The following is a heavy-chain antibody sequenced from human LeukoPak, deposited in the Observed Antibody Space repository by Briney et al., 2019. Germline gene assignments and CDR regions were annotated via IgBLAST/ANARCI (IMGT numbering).Heavy chain of an antibody. CDR3: ARGGYCNSTTCYFNDWFDP. Sequence: GGSLRLSCAASGFTLSSYAMSWVRQGPGKGLEWVSAISVSGNTYHADSVKGRFTISRDNAKNSLYLQMNSLRAEDTAVYYCARGGYCNSTTCYFNDWFDPWGQGTLVTVSS. CDR2: ISVSGNT. CDR1: GFTLSSYA. J-gene: IGHJ5*02. V-gene: IGHV3-23*01. D-gene: IGHD2-2*01.